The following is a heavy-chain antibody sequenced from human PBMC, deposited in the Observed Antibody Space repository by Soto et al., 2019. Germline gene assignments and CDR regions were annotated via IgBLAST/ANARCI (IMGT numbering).Heavy chain of an antibody. D-gene: IGHD1-26*01. Sequence: EVQLVESGGGLVKPGGSLRLSCAASGFTFSSNSMIWVRQAPGKGLEWVSYIDSTSMHIYYADSVKGRFTITRDNAKKSVYLQMTSLRAEDTAVYYCARLAGAYQHYIDYWGQGTLVTVSS. V-gene: IGHV3-21*02. CDR3: ARLAGAYQHYIDY. J-gene: IGHJ4*02. CDR2: IDSTSMHI. CDR1: GFTFSSNS.